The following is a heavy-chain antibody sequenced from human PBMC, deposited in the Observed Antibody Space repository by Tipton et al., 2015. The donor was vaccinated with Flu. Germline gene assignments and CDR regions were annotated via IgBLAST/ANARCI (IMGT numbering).Heavy chain of an antibody. J-gene: IGHJ5*02. Sequence: LRLSCAVSGYSITSSYYWGWIRQPPGKGLEWIGNICHSGSTYYKPSLKSRVTISVDTSKNQFSLKLSSVTAADTAVYYCAMYYYDSSSYYSQGWFDPWGQGTLVTVSS. CDR3: AMYYYDSSSYYSQGWFDP. CDR2: ICHSGST. V-gene: IGHV4-38-2*01. D-gene: IGHD3-22*01. CDR1: GYSITSSYY.